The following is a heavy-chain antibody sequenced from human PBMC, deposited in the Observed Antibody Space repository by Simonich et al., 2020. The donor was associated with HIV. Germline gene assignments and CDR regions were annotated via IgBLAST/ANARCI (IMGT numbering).Heavy chain of an antibody. J-gene: IGHJ4*02. CDR3: ASRGYGGYGLFAY. V-gene: IGHV4-34*01. CDR1: GGSLSNYF. Sequence: QVQLQQWGAGLLKPSETLSLTCAVYGGSLSNYFWSWIRPPPGKGLEWIGELHHSGSTTLNPSLKSRVTISVDTSKNQFSLKLSSGTAADTAVYYCASRGYGGYGLFAYWGQGTLVTVSS. D-gene: IGHD5-12*01. CDR2: LHHSGST.